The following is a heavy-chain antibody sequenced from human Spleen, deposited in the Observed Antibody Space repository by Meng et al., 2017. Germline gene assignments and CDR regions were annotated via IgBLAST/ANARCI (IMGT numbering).Heavy chain of an antibody. Sequence: ASVKVSCKASGYTFTTYIINWVRQAPGQGLEWMGWINTNTGDPTYAQGLTGRFVFSLDTSVSTAYLEIYGLKSEDTAVYYCARDQWRGYTYAFWFDAWGQGTPVTVSS. CDR3: ARDQWRGYTYAFWFDA. CDR1: GYTFTTYI. CDR2: INTNTGDP. D-gene: IGHD5-18*01. J-gene: IGHJ5*02. V-gene: IGHV7-4-1*01.